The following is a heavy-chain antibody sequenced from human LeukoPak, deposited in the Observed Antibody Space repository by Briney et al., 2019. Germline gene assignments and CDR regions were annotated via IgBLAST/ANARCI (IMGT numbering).Heavy chain of an antibody. CDR2: ISAYNGNT. V-gene: IGHV1-18*01. CDR3: ARDSAFGSSFDP. J-gene: IGHJ5*02. Sequence: ASVKVSCKASGYTFTSYGISWVRQAPGQGLEWMGWISAYNGNTNYAQKLQGRVTMTTDTSTSTTYMELRSLRSDDTAVYYCARDSAFGSSFDPWGQGTLVTVSS. CDR1: GYTFTSYG. D-gene: IGHD1-26*01.